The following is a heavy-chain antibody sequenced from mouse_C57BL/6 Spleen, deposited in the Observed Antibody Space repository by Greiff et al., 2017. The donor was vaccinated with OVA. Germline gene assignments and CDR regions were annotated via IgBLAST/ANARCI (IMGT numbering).Heavy chain of an antibody. CDR1: GFNIKDYY. D-gene: IGHD1-1*01. CDR2: IDPEDGET. Sequence: VHLVESGAELVKPGASVKLSCTASGFNIKDYYMHWVKQRTEQGLEWIGRIDPEDGETKYAPKFQGKATITADTSSNTAYLQLSSLTSEDTAVYYCAFYYYGSSSYYAMDYWGQGTSVTVSS. CDR3: AFYYYGSSSYYAMDY. V-gene: IGHV14-2*01. J-gene: IGHJ4*01.